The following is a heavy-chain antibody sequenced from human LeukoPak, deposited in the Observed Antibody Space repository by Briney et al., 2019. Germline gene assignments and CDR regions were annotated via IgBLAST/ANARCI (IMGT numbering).Heavy chain of an antibody. CDR1: GGSISSGGYY. Sequence: SETLSLTCTVSGGSISSGGYYWSWIRQHPGKGLEWIGYIYYSGSTNYNPSLKSRVTISVDTSKNQFSLKLSSVTAADTAVYYCARLEGGYWGVFYYYYGMDVWGQGTTVTVSS. CDR2: IYYSGST. D-gene: IGHD3-22*01. V-gene: IGHV4-31*03. CDR3: ARLEGGYWGVFYYYYGMDV. J-gene: IGHJ6*02.